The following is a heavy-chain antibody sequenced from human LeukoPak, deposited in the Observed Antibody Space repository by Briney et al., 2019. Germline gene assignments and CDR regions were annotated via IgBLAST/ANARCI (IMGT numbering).Heavy chain of an antibody. Sequence: PGGSLRLSCAASGFTFSSYSMNWVRQAPGKGLQWVSSISTYSNYIYYADSVKGRFTISRDNSKNTLYLQMNSLRAEDTALYYCARGPNRIAAAGRPDYWGQGTLVTVSS. J-gene: IGHJ4*02. V-gene: IGHV3-21*01. CDR3: ARGPNRIAAAGRPDY. CDR1: GFTFSSYS. CDR2: ISTYSNYI. D-gene: IGHD6-13*01.